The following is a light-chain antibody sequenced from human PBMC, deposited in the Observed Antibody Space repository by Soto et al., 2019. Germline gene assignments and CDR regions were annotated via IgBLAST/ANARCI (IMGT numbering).Light chain of an antibody. V-gene: IGLV2-14*03. J-gene: IGLJ2*01. CDR2: DVN. CDR3: TSWTTSTTMI. Sequence: QSALTQPASVSGSPGQSITISCTGTSSDIGAYNFVSWYQQHPGKAPTLMLYDVNIRPSGVSNRFSGSKSGNTSXLTISGLQAEDEADYYCTSWTTSTTMIFGGGTKLTVL. CDR1: SSDIGAYNF.